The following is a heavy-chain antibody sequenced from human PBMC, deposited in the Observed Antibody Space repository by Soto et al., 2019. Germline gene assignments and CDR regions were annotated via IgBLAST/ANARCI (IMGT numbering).Heavy chain of an antibody. CDR1: GYTFTSYG. D-gene: IGHD3-22*01. V-gene: IGHV1-18*01. CDR2: ISAYNGNT. CDR3: ARDYGGSSGPYDAFDI. Sequence: ASVKVSCKASGYTFTSYGISWVRRAPGQGLEWMGWISAYNGNTNYAQKLQGRVTMTTDTSTSTAYMELGSLRSDDTAVYYCARDYGGSSGPYDAFDIWGQGTMVTVSS. J-gene: IGHJ3*02.